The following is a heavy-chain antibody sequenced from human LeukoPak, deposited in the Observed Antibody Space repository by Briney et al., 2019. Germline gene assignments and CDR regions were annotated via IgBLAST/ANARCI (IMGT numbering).Heavy chain of an antibody. D-gene: IGHD6-13*01. Sequence: ASVKVSCKASGYTFTSYAMHWVRQAPGQRLEWMGWINAGNDNTKYSQNFQGRVTITRDTSASTAYMELSSLRSEDTAVYYCATDWAAAGTRDFDYWGQGTLVTVSS. CDR3: ATDWAAAGTRDFDY. J-gene: IGHJ4*02. V-gene: IGHV1-3*01. CDR1: GYTFTSYA. CDR2: INAGNDNT.